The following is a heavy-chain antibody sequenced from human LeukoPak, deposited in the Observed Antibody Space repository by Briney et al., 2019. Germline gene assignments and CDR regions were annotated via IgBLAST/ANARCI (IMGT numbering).Heavy chain of an antibody. CDR3: ASPYLVYQPADLVHPFDY. Sequence: SETLSLTCTVSGGSISSSSYYWGWSRQPPGKGLEWIGSIYYSGSTYYNPSLKSRVTISVDTSKNQFSLKLSSVTAADTAVYYCASPYLVYQPADLVHPFDYWGQGTLVTVSS. CDR2: IYYSGST. CDR1: GGSISSSSYY. D-gene: IGHD6-6*01. V-gene: IGHV4-39*01. J-gene: IGHJ4*02.